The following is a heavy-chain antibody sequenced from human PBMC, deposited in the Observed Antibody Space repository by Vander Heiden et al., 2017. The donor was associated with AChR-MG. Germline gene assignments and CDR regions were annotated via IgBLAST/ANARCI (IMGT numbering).Heavy chain of an antibody. J-gene: IGHJ6*02. D-gene: IGHD3-10*01. Sequence: EVQLVQSGAEVKKPGASLKIPCKGSGYSFTSYWVGWGRQMPGKGLEWMGIIYPGDSDTRYSPSCQGQVTILADKSISTAYLQWSSLKASDTAMYYCARQGGAIWFGELSAGMDVWGQGTTVTVSS. CDR2: IYPGDSDT. V-gene: IGHV5-51*01. CDR3: ARQGGAIWFGELSAGMDV. CDR1: GYSFTSYW.